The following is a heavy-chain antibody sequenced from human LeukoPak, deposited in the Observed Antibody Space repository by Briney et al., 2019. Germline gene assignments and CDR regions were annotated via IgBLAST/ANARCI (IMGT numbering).Heavy chain of an antibody. V-gene: IGHV4-61*02. J-gene: IGHJ4*02. Sequence: SETLSLTCTVSGGSINSGSYYWSWIRQPAGKRLEWIGRIYTNGSTNYNPSLKSRVSISADTSKNQFSLNLSSVTAADTAVYYCAIRGPSGSEGRAFDYWGQGALVTVSS. CDR2: IYTNGST. D-gene: IGHD3-10*01. CDR1: GGSINSGSYY. CDR3: AIRGPSGSEGRAFDY.